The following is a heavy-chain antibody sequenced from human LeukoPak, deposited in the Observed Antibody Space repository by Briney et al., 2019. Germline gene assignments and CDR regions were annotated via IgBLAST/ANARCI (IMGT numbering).Heavy chain of an antibody. CDR2: INPNSGGT. D-gene: IGHD3-22*01. CDR3: AGGYYDNRGYYFDF. Sequence: ASVTVSCKASGYTFSDHYMQWVRQAPGQGFEWLGWINPNSGGTSYAQKFQGRVTMTRDTSISTAYMELSSLRSEDTAVYYCAGGYYDNRGYYFDFWGQGTLVTVSS. V-gene: IGHV1-2*02. CDR1: GYTFSDHY. J-gene: IGHJ4*02.